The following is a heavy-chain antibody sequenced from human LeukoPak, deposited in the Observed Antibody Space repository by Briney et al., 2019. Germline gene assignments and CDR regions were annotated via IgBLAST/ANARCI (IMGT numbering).Heavy chain of an antibody. V-gene: IGHV1-2*02. CDR1: GYTFTGYY. D-gene: IGHD6-13*01. Sequence: ASVKVSCKASGYTFTGYYMHWVRQAPGQGLEWMGWINPNSGGTNYAQKLQGRVTMTTDTSTSTAYMELRSLRSDDTAVYYCARYYRMIAAAGIGYYYYGMDVWGQGTTVTVSS. CDR2: INPNSGGT. CDR3: ARYYRMIAAAGIGYYYYGMDV. J-gene: IGHJ6*02.